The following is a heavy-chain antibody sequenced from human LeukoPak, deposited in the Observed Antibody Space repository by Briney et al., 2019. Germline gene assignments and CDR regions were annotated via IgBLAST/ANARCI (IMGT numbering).Heavy chain of an antibody. CDR1: GFTFSSYS. V-gene: IGHV3-48*01. J-gene: IGHJ5*02. D-gene: IGHD3-22*01. CDR3: ARHFGGDYYDSSGSSGAWFDP. Sequence: PGGSLRLSCAASGFTFSSYSMNWVRQAPGKGLEWVSYISGSSNTIYYADSVKGRFTISRDNAKNSLYLQMNSLRAEDTAVYYCARHFGGDYYDSSGSSGAWFDPWGQGTLVTVSS. CDR2: ISGSSNTI.